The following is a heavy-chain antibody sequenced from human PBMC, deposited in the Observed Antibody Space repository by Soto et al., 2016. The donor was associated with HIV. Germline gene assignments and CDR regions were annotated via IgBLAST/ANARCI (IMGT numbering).Heavy chain of an antibody. J-gene: IGHJ2*01. Sequence: QVQLQESGPGLVKPSQTLSLTCTVSGGSITTGGYYWTWIRQLPTKGLEWIGYIYYTGTTSYNPSLRSRLTILVDTSKNQFSLKLNSVTAADTAVYFCARADYGXSILPYWYFDLVGPGTLVTVSS. CDR2: IYYTGTT. D-gene: IGHD4-17*01. CDR3: ARADYGXSILPYWYFDL. CDR1: GGSITTGGYY. V-gene: IGHV4-31*03.